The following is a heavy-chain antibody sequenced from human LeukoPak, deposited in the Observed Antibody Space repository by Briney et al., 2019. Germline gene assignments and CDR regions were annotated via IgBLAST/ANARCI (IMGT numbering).Heavy chain of an antibody. CDR3: ARSRGYNYGH. CDR1: GGSISSYY. CDR2: IYHSGST. Sequence: SETLSLTCTVSGGSISSYYWSWIRQPPGKGLEWIGEIYHSGSTNYNPSLKSRVTISLDTSRKQVSLKLTSVTAADTAVYYCARSRGYNYGHWGQGTLVTVSS. D-gene: IGHD5-18*01. J-gene: IGHJ4*02. V-gene: IGHV4-59*12.